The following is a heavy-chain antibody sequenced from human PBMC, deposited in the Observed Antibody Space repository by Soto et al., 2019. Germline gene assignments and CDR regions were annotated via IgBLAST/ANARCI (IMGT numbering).Heavy chain of an antibody. CDR3: VKYTVTDGLGGS. Sequence: EVQLLESGGDLVRPGGSLRLSCAASGFTFSSYAMGWVRQAPGKGLDWVSGISRAGTYTFYADSVRGRFSISRDNSKGTLDLYMNALRADATALYFCVKYTVTDGLGGSWGQGALVTVSS. D-gene: IGHD4-17*01. CDR2: ISRAGTYT. J-gene: IGHJ5*02. CDR1: GFTFSSYA. V-gene: IGHV3-23*01.